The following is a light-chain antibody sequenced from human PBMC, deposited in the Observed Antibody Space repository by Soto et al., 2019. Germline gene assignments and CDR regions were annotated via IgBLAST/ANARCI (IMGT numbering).Light chain of an antibody. V-gene: IGLV2-23*01. CDR3: CAYAATYTYV. Sequence: QSALTQPASVSGSPGQSITISCTGTSSDVGKYNLVSGYQQHPGKAPKVMILQGYKRPSGVSNRFSGSKFGNTASLTSSGLQAEDGAEYYCCAYAATYTYVFGTGTKLTVL. J-gene: IGLJ1*01. CDR1: SSDVGKYNL. CDR2: QGY.